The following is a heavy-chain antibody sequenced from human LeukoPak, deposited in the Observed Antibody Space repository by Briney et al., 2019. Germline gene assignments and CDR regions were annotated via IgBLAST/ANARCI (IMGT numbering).Heavy chain of an antibody. J-gene: IGHJ5*02. CDR2: INPNSGGT. CDR1: GYTFTGYY. D-gene: IGHD6-13*01. V-gene: IGHV1-2*02. CDR3: ARGSRSAAGTVWFDP. Sequence: ASVKVSCKASGYTFTGYYMHWVRQAPGQGLEWMGWINPNSGGTNYAQKFQGRVTMTRDTSISTAYMELSRLRSDDTAVYYCARGSRSAAGTVWFDPWGQGTLVTVSS.